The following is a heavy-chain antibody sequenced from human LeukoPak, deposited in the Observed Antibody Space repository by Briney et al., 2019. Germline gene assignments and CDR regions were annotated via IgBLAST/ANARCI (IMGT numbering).Heavy chain of an antibody. J-gene: IGHJ3*02. CDR2: ISSSSSYI. CDR3: ARELDWEGYSYDYGDAFDI. D-gene: IGHD5-18*01. Sequence: GGSLRLSCAASGFTFSSYSMNWVRQAPGKGLEWVSSISSSSSYIYYADSVKGRFTISRDNAKNSLYLQMNSLRAEDTAVYYCARELDWEGYSYDYGDAFDIWGQGTMVTVSS. V-gene: IGHV3-21*01. CDR1: GFTFSSYS.